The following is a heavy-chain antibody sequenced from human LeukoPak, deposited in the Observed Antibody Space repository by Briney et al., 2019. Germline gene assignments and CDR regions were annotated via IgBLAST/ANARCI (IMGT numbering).Heavy chain of an antibody. D-gene: IGHD3-3*01. V-gene: IGHV4-38-2*01. CDR2: IYHSGST. J-gene: IGHJ6*03. Sequence: SETLSLTCAVSGYSISSGYYWGWIRQPPGKGLEWFGSIYHSGSTYYNPSLKSRVTISVDTSKNQLSLKLSSVTAADTAVYYCARQGYDFWSGYYYYMDVWGKGTTVTVSS. CDR3: ARQGYDFWSGYYYYMDV. CDR1: GYSISSGYY.